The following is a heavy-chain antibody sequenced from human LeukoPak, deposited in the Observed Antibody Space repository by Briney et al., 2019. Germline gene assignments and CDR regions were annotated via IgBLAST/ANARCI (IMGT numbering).Heavy chain of an antibody. CDR1: GYSISSGYY. V-gene: IGHV4-38-2*02. D-gene: IGHD5-12*01. CDR2: IYHSGST. J-gene: IGHJ5*02. CDR3: AKGNPYYDS. Sequence: SETLSLTCTVSGYSISSGYYWGWIRQPPGKGLEWIGSIYHSGSTYYNPSLKSRVTISVDTSENQFSLTLRSLTAADTAVYYCAKGNPYYDSWGQGTLVTVSS.